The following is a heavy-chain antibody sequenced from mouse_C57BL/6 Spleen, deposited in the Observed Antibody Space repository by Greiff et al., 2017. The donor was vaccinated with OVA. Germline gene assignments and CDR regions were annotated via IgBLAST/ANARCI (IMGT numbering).Heavy chain of an antibody. Sequence: QVQLKESGPGLVAPSQSLSITCTVSGFSLTSYGVHWVRQPPGKGLEWLVVIWSDGSTTYNSALKSRLSISKDNSKSQVFLKMNSLQTDDTAMYYCARHGGVYDYDEGTAMDYWGQGTSVTVSS. CDR1: GFSLTSYG. V-gene: IGHV2-6-1*01. D-gene: IGHD2-4*01. CDR2: IWSDGST. J-gene: IGHJ4*01. CDR3: ARHGGVYDYDEGTAMDY.